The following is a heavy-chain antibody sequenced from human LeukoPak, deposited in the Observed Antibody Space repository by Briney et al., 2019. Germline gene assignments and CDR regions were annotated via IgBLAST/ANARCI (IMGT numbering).Heavy chain of an antibody. CDR2: IRYDGSNK. V-gene: IGHV3-30*02. Sequence: GGSLRLSCAASGFTFSSYGIHWVRQAPGKGLEWVAFIRYDGSNKYYADSVKGRFTISRDNSKNTLYLQMNSLRAEDTAVYYCRYYGSGSYYTLDYWGQRTLVTVSS. CDR1: GFTFSSYG. D-gene: IGHD3-10*01. J-gene: IGHJ4*01. CDR3: RYYGSGSYYTLDY.